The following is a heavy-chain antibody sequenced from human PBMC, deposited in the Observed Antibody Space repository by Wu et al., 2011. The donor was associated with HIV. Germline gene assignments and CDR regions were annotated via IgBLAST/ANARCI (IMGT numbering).Heavy chain of an antibody. CDR1: GYTFTGYY. D-gene: IGHD3-16*01. CDR3: AMGGYWLDP. Sequence: QVQLVQSGAEVKKPGASVKLSCKASGYTFTGYYMYWVRQAPGQGLEWVGWINPNNGGTNYAQKFQGRVTMTEDTSTDTAYMELSSLRSEDTAVYYCAMGGYWLDPWGQGTLVTVSS. J-gene: IGHJ5*02. CDR2: INPNNGGT. V-gene: IGHV1-2*02.